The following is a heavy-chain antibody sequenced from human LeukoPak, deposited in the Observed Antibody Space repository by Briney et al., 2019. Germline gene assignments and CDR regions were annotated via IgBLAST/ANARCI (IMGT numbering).Heavy chain of an antibody. D-gene: IGHD1-7*01. CDR2: IKRDGSEK. J-gene: IGHJ4*02. CDR3: ARGWYNWSYVVY. Sequence: GGSLRLSCAASGFTFSSYWMSWLRPAPGKGLEWVANIKRDGSEKYYVDSVKGRFTISRDNAKNSLYLQMNSLRAEDTAVYYCARGWYNWSYVVYWGQGTLVTVSS. CDR1: GFTFSSYW. V-gene: IGHV3-7*01.